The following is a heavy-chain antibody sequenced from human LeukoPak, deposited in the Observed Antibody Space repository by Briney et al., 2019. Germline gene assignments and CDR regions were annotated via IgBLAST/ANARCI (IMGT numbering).Heavy chain of an antibody. Sequence: ASVKVSCKASGFPFRNSGITWVRQAPGQGLEWLGWISAYTGKTNYAQKLQGRVTMTTDTSTSTAYMELRSLRSDDTAVYYCASDSGWYPPHTLDYWGQGTLVTVSS. CDR2: ISAYTGKT. V-gene: IGHV1-18*01. D-gene: IGHD6-19*01. CDR3: ASDSGWYPPHTLDY. J-gene: IGHJ4*02. CDR1: GFPFRNSG.